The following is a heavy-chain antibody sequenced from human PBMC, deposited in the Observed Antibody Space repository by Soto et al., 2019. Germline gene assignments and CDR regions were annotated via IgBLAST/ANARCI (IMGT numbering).Heavy chain of an antibody. J-gene: IGHJ4*02. CDR3: ARHFGSGWYLSPIDY. Sequence: PSETLSLTCTVSGGSISSSSYYWGWIRQPPGKGLEWIGSIYYSGSTYYNPSLKSRVTISVDTSKNQFSLKLSSVTAADTAVYYCARHFGSGWYLSPIDYWGQGTLVTVPQ. CDR1: GGSISSSSYY. CDR2: IYYSGST. D-gene: IGHD6-19*01. V-gene: IGHV4-39*01.